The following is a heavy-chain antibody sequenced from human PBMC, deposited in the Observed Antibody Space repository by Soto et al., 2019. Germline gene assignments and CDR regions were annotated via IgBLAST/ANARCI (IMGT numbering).Heavy chain of an antibody. CDR3: AGAKRRIRCMDV. CDR2: IIYGAKT. D-gene: IGHD2-15*01. CDR1: DCSITSSNNF. J-gene: IGHJ6*02. Sequence: SETLSLTCTVSDCSITSSNNFWVRIRQPPGQGRVWFRTIIYGAKTYYNPSLDSRITITVDTTKNLFSLMLRPVTAAATVVYYCAGAKRRIRCMDVWGQGTTVTVSS. V-gene: IGHV4-39*07.